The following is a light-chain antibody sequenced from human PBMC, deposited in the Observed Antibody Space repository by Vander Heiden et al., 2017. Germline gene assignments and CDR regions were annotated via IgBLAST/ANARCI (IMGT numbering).Light chain of an antibody. CDR2: EDD. Sequence: SYVLTQPPSVSVAPGQTVSITCSGDKLGDKYACWYQQKPGQSPVMVVYEDDKRPSGIPERFSGSSSGNTATLTISGTQAVDEADYYCQAWDVSTVVFGGGTKLTVL. J-gene: IGLJ2*01. CDR3: QAWDVSTVV. CDR1: KLGDKY. V-gene: IGLV3-1*01.